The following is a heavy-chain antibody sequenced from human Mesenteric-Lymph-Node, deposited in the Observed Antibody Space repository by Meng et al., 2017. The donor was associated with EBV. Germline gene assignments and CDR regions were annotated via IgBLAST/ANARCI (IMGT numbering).Heavy chain of an antibody. CDR3: ARSSYGSGSYSPFDF. D-gene: IGHD3-10*01. J-gene: IGHJ4*02. Sequence: QVQLQQWGAGLLKPSETLSLTCTVYGGSFTYHYWTWIRQPPGKGLEWIAEINHSGGTNYNLSLKNRVTISIDLSKNHFSLKVSSVTAADTAVYYCARSSYGSGSYSPFDFWGEGNLVTVSS. CDR2: INHSGGT. CDR1: GGSFTYHY. V-gene: IGHV4-34*01.